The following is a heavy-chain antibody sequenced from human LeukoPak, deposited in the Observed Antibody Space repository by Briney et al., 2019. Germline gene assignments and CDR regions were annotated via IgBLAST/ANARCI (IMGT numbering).Heavy chain of an antibody. D-gene: IGHD3-22*01. CDR2: ISYDGSNK. J-gene: IGHJ6*02. CDR3: ARDNYDSSGYYTYYYYGMDV. V-gene: IGHV3-30-3*01. Sequence: GRSLRLSCAASGFTFSSYAMHWVRQAPGKGLEWVAVISYDGSNKYYADSVKGRFTISRDNSKNTLYLQMNSLRAEDTAVYYCARDNYDSSGYYTYYYYGMDVWGQGTTVTVSS. CDR1: GFTFSSYA.